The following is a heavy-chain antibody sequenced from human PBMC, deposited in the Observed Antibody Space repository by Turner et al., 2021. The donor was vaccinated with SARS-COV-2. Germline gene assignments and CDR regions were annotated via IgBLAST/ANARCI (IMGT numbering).Heavy chain of an antibody. D-gene: IGHD3-22*01. J-gene: IGHJ4*02. V-gene: IGHV3-30*18. CDR2: ISYDGSDK. Sequence: QVQLVESGGGVVQPGRSLRLSCAASGFTFSRYGMHWVRQAPGKGLEWVALISYDGSDKYYADSVKGQFTISRDDSKNTLYLQMNSLRAEDTAVYYCAKGGWYYDSSAADYWGQGTLVTVSS. CDR3: AKGGWYYDSSAADY. CDR1: GFTFSRYG.